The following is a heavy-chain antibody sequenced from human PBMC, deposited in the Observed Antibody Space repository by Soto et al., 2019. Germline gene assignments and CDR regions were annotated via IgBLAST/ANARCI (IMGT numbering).Heavy chain of an antibody. CDR3: ASTGGYYDSYGMDV. D-gene: IGHD3-22*01. CDR2: ISSSGSTI. J-gene: IGHJ6*02. Sequence: GGSLRLSCAASGFTFSSYEMNWVRQAPGKGLEWVSYISSSGSTIYYADSVKGRFTISRDNAKNSLYLQMISLRAEGTAVYYCASTGGYYDSYGMDVWGQGTTVTVSS. CDR1: GFTFSSYE. V-gene: IGHV3-48*03.